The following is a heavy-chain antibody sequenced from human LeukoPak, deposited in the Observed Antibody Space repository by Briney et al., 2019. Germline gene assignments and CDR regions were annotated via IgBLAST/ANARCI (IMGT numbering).Heavy chain of an antibody. D-gene: IGHD3-3*01. J-gene: IGHJ4*02. CDR1: GYTFTSYD. CDR3: ARGFDDFWSGSPFGY. CDR2: MNPNSGNT. Sequence: ASVKVSCKASGYTFTSYDINWVRQATGQGLELMGWMNPNSGNTGYAQKFQGRVTMTRNTSISTAYMELSSLRSEDTAVYYCARGFDDFWSGSPFGYWGQGTLVTVSS. V-gene: IGHV1-8*01.